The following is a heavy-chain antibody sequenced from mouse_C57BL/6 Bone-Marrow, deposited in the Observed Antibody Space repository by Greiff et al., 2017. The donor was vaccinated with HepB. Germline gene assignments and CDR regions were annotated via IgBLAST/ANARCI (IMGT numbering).Heavy chain of an antibody. Sequence: VQRVESGAELARPGASVKLSCKASGYTFTSYGISWVKQRTGQGLEWIGEIYPRSGNTYYNEKFKGKATLTADKSSSTAYMELRSLTSEDSAVYFCARDTLYFDYWGQGTTLTVSS. CDR3: ARDTLYFDY. J-gene: IGHJ2*01. V-gene: IGHV1-81*01. CDR2: IYPRSGNT. D-gene: IGHD5-1-1*01. CDR1: GYTFTSYG.